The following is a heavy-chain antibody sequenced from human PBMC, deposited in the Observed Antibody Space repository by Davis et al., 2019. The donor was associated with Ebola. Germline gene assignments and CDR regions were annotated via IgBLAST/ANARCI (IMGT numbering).Heavy chain of an antibody. CDR3: ARLVVPAAMGNYYYGMDV. V-gene: IGHV5-51*01. CDR1: GYSFTSYW. Sequence: GESLKISCKGSGYSFTSYWIGWVRQMPGKGLEWMGIIYPGDSDTRYSPSFQGQVTISVDKSISTAYLQWSSLKASDTAMYYCARLVVPAAMGNYYYGMDVWGQGTTVTVSS. J-gene: IGHJ6*02. D-gene: IGHD2-2*01. CDR2: IYPGDSDT.